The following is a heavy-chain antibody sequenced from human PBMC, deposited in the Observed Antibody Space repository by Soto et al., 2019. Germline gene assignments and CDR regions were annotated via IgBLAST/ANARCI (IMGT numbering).Heavy chain of an antibody. Sequence: EVQLLETGGGLVQPGGSLRLSCAASGFIFNTCAMSWVRQAPGKGLEWVSAIDGSGDDTFYADSVKGRFTISRDNSRDTLYLQMNNLRAEDPAVYYCANESARRHTDFDYWGQGILVTVSS. V-gene: IGHV3-23*01. J-gene: IGHJ4*02. CDR2: IDGSGDDT. CDR3: ANESARRHTDFDY. CDR1: GFIFNTCA.